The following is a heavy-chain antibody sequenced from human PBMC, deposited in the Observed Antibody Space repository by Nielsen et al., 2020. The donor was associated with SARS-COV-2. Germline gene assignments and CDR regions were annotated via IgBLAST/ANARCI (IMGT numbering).Heavy chain of an antibody. CDR2: ISAYNGNT. CDR1: GYTFTSYG. Sequence: ASVKVSCKASGYTFTSYGISWVRQAPGQGLEWMGWISAYNGNTNYAQKLQGRVTMTTDTSTSTAYMELRSLRSDDTAVYYCAKAYYGSGSFGAHWFDPWGPGTLVTVSS. V-gene: IGHV1-18*01. J-gene: IGHJ5*02. CDR3: AKAYYGSGSFGAHWFDP. D-gene: IGHD3-10*01.